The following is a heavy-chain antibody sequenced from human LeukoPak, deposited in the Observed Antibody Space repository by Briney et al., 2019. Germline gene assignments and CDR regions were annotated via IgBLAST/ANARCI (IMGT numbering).Heavy chain of an antibody. Sequence: SETLSLTCTVSGGSISSSSYYWGWIRQPPGKGLEWIGTVYHTGSTFYNPSLKSRVTISLDTSKNQFSLKMTSVTAADTAVYYCATGYSRGWTSDFDHWGRGLLVTVSS. CDR3: ATGYSRGWTSDFDH. CDR1: GGSISSSSYY. D-gene: IGHD6-19*01. CDR2: VYHTGST. V-gene: IGHV4-39*07. J-gene: IGHJ4*02.